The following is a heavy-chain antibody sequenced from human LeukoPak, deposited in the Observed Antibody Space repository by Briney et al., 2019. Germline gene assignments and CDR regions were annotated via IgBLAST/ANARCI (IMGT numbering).Heavy chain of an antibody. CDR3: ARGYDSSGYYYYFDY. D-gene: IGHD3-22*01. V-gene: IGHV4-30-2*01. Sequence: PSETLSLTCAVSGGSISSGGYSWSWIRQPPGKGLEWIGYIYHRGSTYYNPSLKSRVTISVDRSKNQFSLKLSSVTAADTAVYYCARGYDSSGYYYYFDYWGQGTLVTVSS. CDR2: IYHRGST. J-gene: IGHJ4*02. CDR1: GGSISSGGYS.